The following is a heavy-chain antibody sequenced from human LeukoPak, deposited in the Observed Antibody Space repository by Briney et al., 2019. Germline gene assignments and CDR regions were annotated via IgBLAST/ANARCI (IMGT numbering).Heavy chain of an antibody. J-gene: IGHJ3*02. Sequence: PSETLSLTCTVSGGSISSYYWSCIRQPPGKGLEWIGYIYYSGSTNYNPSLKSRVTISVDTSKNQFSLKLSSVTAADTAVYYCALQGARGAFDIWGQGTMVTVSS. V-gene: IGHV4-59*08. CDR3: ALQGARGAFDI. CDR1: GGSISSYY. D-gene: IGHD5-12*01. CDR2: IYYSGST.